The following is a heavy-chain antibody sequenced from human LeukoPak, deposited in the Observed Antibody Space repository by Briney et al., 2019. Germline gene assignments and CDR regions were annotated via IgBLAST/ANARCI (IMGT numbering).Heavy chain of an antibody. CDR1: GGSMNSCY. D-gene: IGHD6-13*01. CDR3: ARGPGTWYYY. Sequence: SSETLSLTCTVSGGSMNSCYWSWIRQPPGKGLEWIGHIYYSGSTKYNPSLESRVTISVDTSKNQFSLKLSSVTAADTAVYYCARGPGTWYYYWGQGTLVTVSS. V-gene: IGHV4-59*12. J-gene: IGHJ4*02. CDR2: IYYSGST.